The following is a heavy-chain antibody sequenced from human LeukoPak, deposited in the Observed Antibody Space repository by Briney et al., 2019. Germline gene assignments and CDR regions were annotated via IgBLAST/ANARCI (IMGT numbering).Heavy chain of an antibody. CDR1: GGSISSSNW. CDR3: ARLGYSNYGYFDY. D-gene: IGHD4-11*01. J-gene: IGHJ4*02. Sequence: SETLSLTCAVSGGSISSSNWWSWVRQPPGKGLEWIGEIYHSGSTNYNPSLKSRVTISVDTSKNQFSLKLSSVTAADTAVYYCARLGYSNYGYFDYWGQGTLVTVSS. V-gene: IGHV4-4*02. CDR2: IYHSGST.